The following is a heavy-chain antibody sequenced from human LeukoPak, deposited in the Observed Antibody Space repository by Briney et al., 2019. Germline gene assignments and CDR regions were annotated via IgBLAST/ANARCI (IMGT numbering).Heavy chain of an antibody. J-gene: IGHJ4*02. CDR2: INHSGST. D-gene: IGHD3-3*02. Sequence: SETLSLTCAVYGGSFSGYYWSWIRQPPGKGLEWIGEINHSGSTNYNPSLKSRVTISVDTSKNQFSLKLSSVTAADTAVYYCAGSLLDLARWDYWGQGTLVTVSS. CDR1: GGSFSGYY. V-gene: IGHV4-34*01. CDR3: AGSLLDLARWDY.